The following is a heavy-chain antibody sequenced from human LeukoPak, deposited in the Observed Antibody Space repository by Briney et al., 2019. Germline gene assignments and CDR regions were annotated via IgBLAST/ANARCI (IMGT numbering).Heavy chain of an antibody. CDR3: ARRRGYGYGSQSLNRMDV. V-gene: IGHV5-10-1*01. D-gene: IGHD5-18*01. Sequence: GESLKISCKGSGYSLTSYWIGWVRQMPGDGMEWEWRIHPSDSYTNYSPSFQGNVTISADKSISTASLQWSSLKASDTAMYSCARRRGYGYGSQSLNRMDVWGQGTTVTVSS. CDR2: IHPSDSYT. CDR1: GYSLTSYW. J-gene: IGHJ6*02.